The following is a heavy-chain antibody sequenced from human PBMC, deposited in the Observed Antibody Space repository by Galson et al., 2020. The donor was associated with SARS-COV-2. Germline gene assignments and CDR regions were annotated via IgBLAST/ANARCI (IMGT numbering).Heavy chain of an antibody. CDR3: AREALRYFDWLLWGVDY. V-gene: IGHV3-48*04. CDR1: GFTFSSYS. Sequence: GGSLRLSCAASGFTFSSYSMNWVRQAPGKGLEWVSYISSSSSTIYYADSVKGRFTISRDNAKNSLYLQMNSLRAEDTAVYYCAREALRYFDWLLWGVDYWGQGTWSPSPQ. CDR2: ISSSSSTI. D-gene: IGHD3-9*01. J-gene: IGHJ4*02.